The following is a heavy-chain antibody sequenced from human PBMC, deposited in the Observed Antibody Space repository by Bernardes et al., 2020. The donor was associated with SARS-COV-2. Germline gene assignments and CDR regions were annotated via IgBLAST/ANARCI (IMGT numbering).Heavy chain of an antibody. CDR3: ATQPPYSGSYYWWFDP. CDR2: FDPEDGET. Sequence: ASVKVSCKVSGYTLTELSMHWVRQAPGKGLEWMGGFDPEDGETIYAQKFQGRVTMTEDTSTDTAYMELSSLRSEDTAVYYCATQPPYSGSYYWWFDPWGQGTLVTVSS. D-gene: IGHD1-26*01. V-gene: IGHV1-24*01. J-gene: IGHJ5*02. CDR1: GYTLTELS.